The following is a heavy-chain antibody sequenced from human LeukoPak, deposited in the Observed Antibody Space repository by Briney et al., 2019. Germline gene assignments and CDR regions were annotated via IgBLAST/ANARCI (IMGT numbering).Heavy chain of an antibody. J-gene: IGHJ4*02. CDR3: ARVFPPPGRPRYYFDY. V-gene: IGHV3-30*04. CDR2: TSSDGSNK. Sequence: PGGSLRLSCAAAGFSFSSYAMHWVRQAPGKGLEWVAVTSSDGSNKYYVDSVKGRFTISRDNSKNALYLQINSLRPEDAAVYYCARVFPPPGRPRYYFDYWGQGTLVTVSS. CDR1: GFSFSSYA. D-gene: IGHD6-6*01.